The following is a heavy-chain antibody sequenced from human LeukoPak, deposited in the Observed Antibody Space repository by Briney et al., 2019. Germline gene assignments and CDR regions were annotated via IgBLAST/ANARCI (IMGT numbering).Heavy chain of an antibody. CDR2: IYYSGST. Sequence: SETLSLTCTVSGGSISSYYWSWIRQPPGKGLEWIGYIYYSGSTNYNPSLKSRVTISVDTSKNQFSLKLSSVIAADTAVYYCATEYLGGDAFDIWGQGTMVTVSS. J-gene: IGHJ3*02. CDR1: GGSISSYY. D-gene: IGHD2/OR15-2a*01. V-gene: IGHV4-59*01. CDR3: ATEYLGGDAFDI.